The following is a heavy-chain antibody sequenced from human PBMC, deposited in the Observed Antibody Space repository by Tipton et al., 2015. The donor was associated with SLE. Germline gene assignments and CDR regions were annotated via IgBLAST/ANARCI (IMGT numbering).Heavy chain of an antibody. D-gene: IGHD5-24*01. Sequence: SLRLSCAASGFTFSSHWMSWVRQAPGKGLEWVANIKQDGSEKYYVDSVKGRFTISRDNAKNSLYLQMNSLRAEDTAVYYCASVRDGYKGDYWGQGTLVTVSS. V-gene: IGHV3-7*01. CDR1: GFTFSSHW. J-gene: IGHJ4*02. CDR3: ASVRDGYKGDY. CDR2: IKQDGSEK.